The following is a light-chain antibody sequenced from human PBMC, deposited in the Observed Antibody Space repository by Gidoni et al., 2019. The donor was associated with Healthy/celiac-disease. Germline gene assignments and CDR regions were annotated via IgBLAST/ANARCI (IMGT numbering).Light chain of an antibody. CDR1: QSVSSSY. V-gene: IGKV3-20*01. CDR3: QQYGSSPFT. CDR2: GAS. Sequence: EIVWTHSPGTLSWSPGERATLSGRASQSVSSSYLAWYQQKPGQAPRLLIYGASSRATGIPDRFSGSGSGTDFTLTISRLEPEDFAVDYCQQYGSSPFTFGPXTNVEIK. J-gene: IGKJ3*01.